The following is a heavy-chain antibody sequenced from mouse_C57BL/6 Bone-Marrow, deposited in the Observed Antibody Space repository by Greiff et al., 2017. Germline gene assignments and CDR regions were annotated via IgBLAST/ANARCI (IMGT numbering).Heavy chain of an antibody. CDR1: GYTFNSYW. CDR2: IHPSDSDT. D-gene: IGHD1-1*01. Sequence: VQLQQPGAELVKPGASVKVSCKASGYTFNSYWMHWVKQRPGQGLEWIGRIHPSDSDTKYTPKFKGKATLTVDKSSSTAYMQLSSLTSEDSAVYYCAMEITKVVAPFAYWGQGTLVTVAA. V-gene: IGHV1-74*01. CDR3: AMEITKVVAPFAY. J-gene: IGHJ3*01.